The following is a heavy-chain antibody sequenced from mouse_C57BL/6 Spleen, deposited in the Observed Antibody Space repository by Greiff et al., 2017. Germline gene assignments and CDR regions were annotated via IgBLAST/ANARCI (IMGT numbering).Heavy chain of an antibody. CDR2: ISSGGDYI. CDR3: TRDTLGRGGFDY. J-gene: IGHJ2*01. CDR1: GFTFSSYA. V-gene: IGHV5-9-1*02. D-gene: IGHD4-1*01. Sequence: DVMLVESGEGLVKPGGSLKLSCAASGFTFSSYAMSWVRQTPEKRLEWVAYISSGGDYIYYADTVKGRFTISRDNARNTLYLQMSSLKSEDTAMYYCTRDTLGRGGFDYWGQGTTLTVSS.